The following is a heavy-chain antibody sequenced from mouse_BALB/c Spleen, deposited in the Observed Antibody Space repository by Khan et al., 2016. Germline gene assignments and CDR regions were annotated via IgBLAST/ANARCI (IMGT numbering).Heavy chain of an antibody. Sequence: QIQLVQSGPELKKPGETVKISCKASGYTFTNYGMNWVKQAPGKGLKWMGWINTYTGEPTYADDFKGRFAFSLETSASTAYLQINHLKNEDTSSDFCARDFGSSYGWFAYWCQGTLVTVSA. J-gene: IGHJ3*01. D-gene: IGHD1-1*01. CDR2: INTYTGEP. CDR3: ARDFGSSYGWFAY. CDR1: GYTFTNYG. V-gene: IGHV9-3-1*01.